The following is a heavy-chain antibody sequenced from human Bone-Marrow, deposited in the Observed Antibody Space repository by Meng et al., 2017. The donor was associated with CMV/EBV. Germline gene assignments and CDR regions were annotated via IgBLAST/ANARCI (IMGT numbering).Heavy chain of an antibody. Sequence: GESLKISCAASGFTFSNAWMSWVRQAPGKGLEWVGRIKSKTDGGTTDYAAPVKGRFTISRDDSKNTLYLQMNSLKTEDTAVYYCTTAVVLEWFNDYWGQGTLVTVSS. CDR3: TTAVVLEWFNDY. CDR2: IKSKTDGGTT. V-gene: IGHV3-15*01. CDR1: GFTFSNAW. J-gene: IGHJ4*02. D-gene: IGHD3-3*01.